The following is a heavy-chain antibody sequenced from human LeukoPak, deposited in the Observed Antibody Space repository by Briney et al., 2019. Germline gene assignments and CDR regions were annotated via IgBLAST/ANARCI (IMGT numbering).Heavy chain of an antibody. V-gene: IGHV1-69*13. Sequence: GASVKVTCKASGGTFSSYAISWVRQAPGQGLEWMGGIIPIFGTANYAQKFQGRVTITADESTSTAYMELSSLRSEDTAVYYCARVTIDYGDYWFDPWGQGTLVTVSS. CDR1: GGTFSSYA. CDR3: ARVTIDYGDYWFDP. CDR2: IIPIFGTA. D-gene: IGHD4-17*01. J-gene: IGHJ5*02.